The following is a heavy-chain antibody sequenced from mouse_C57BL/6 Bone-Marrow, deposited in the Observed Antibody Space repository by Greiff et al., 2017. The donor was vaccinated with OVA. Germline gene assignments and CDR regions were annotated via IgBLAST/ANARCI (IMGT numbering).Heavy chain of an antibody. J-gene: IGHJ3*01. Sequence: EVQLVESGGGLVQSGRSLRLSCATSGFTFSDFYMEWVRQAPGKGLEWIAASRNKANDYTTEYSASVKGRFIVSRDTSQSILYLQMNALRAEDTAIYYCARDARATGTFAYWGQGTLVTVSA. D-gene: IGHD4-1*02. V-gene: IGHV7-1*01. CDR3: ARDARATGTFAY. CDR1: GFTFSDFY. CDR2: SRNKANDYTT.